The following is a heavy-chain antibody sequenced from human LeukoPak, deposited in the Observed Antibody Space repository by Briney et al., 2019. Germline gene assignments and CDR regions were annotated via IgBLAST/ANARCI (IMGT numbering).Heavy chain of an antibody. Sequence: SETLSLTCAVYGGSFSGYYWSWIRQPPGKGLEWIGEINHSGSTNYNPSLKSRVTISVDTSKNQFSLKLSSVTAADTAVYYCATQVLRYFGGAFDIWGQGTMVTVSS. CDR1: GGSFSGYY. V-gene: IGHV4-34*01. D-gene: IGHD3-9*01. J-gene: IGHJ3*02. CDR3: ATQVLRYFGGAFDI. CDR2: INHSGST.